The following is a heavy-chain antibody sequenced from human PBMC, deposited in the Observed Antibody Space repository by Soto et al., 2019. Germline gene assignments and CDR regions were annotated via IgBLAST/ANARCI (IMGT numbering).Heavy chain of an antibody. CDR2: INHSGGT. V-gene: IGHV4-34*01. CDR1: GGSFSGYY. Sequence: QVQLQQWGAGLLKPSETLSLTCAVYGGSFSGYYWSWIRQPPRKGLEWIGEINHSGGTNYHPSLKSRVTISVDTSKNQFSLKLSSVTAADTAVYYCARGLRGVIVATVHNWFDPWGQGTLVTVSS. D-gene: IGHD5-12*01. J-gene: IGHJ5*02. CDR3: ARGLRGVIVATVHNWFDP.